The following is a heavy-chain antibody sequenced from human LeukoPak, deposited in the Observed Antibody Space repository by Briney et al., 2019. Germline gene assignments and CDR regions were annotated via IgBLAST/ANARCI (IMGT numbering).Heavy chain of an antibody. J-gene: IGHJ6*03. D-gene: IGHD3-16*01. CDR3: AKDLRGDMNYYYMDV. CDR1: GFTFDNFA. V-gene: IGHV3-23*01. Sequence: HPGGSLRLTCAASGFTFDNFAMSWVRQAPGKGLEWLSAISGSGISTYYADSVKGRLTISRDNSKKTVHLQMKSLGVGDTAIYYCAKDLRGDMNYYYMDVWGKGTTVTVYS. CDR2: ISGSGIST.